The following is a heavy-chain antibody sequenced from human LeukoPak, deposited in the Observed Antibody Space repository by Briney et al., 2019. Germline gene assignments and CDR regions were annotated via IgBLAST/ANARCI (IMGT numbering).Heavy chain of an antibody. V-gene: IGHV4-59*01. J-gene: IGHJ4*02. Sequence: PAETLSLTCTVSGGSISSYYWSWIRQPPGKGLEWIGYIYYSGTTNYNPSLKSRVTISVDTSKNQFPLKLSSVTAADTAVYYCARGVYIAAAQYGYWGQGTLVTVSS. CDR1: GGSISSYY. CDR3: ARGVYIAAAQYGY. CDR2: IYYSGTT. D-gene: IGHD6-13*01.